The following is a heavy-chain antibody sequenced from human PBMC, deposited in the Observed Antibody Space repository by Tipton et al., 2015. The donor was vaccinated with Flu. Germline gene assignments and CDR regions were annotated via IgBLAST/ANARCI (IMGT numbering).Heavy chain of an antibody. D-gene: IGHD3-10*01. CDR1: GYSISTGYS. Sequence: TLSLTCVVSGYSISTGYSWGWIRQPPGKGLGWIGSVSHSGITYYEPSLKSRVTLSLDTFQNQFSLMLISVTAADTAVYYCSRSTYYYGSGSSDYWGQGTLVAVSS. CDR2: VSHSGIT. CDR3: SRSTYYYGSGSSDY. V-gene: IGHV4-38-2*01. J-gene: IGHJ4*02.